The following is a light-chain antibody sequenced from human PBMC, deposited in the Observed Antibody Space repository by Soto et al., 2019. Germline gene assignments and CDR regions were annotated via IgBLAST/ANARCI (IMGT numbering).Light chain of an antibody. Sequence: EIVMTQSPATLSVSPGERATLSCRASQSVSSNLAWYQQKPGQAPRLLIYGASTRATGIPARFSGSGSGTEFTLTISRLEPEDFAMYYCQQYGSTPRTFGQGTKVEIK. V-gene: IGKV3-15*01. CDR3: QQYGSTPRT. CDR1: QSVSSN. CDR2: GAS. J-gene: IGKJ1*01.